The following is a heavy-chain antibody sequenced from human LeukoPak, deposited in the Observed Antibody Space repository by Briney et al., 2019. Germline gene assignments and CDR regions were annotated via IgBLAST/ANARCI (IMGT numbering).Heavy chain of an antibody. V-gene: IGHV3-7*01. CDR3: ARARYSDF. Sequence: GGSLRLSCVASGFTFSNYWMTWVRQAPGKGLEWVANIKEDGSEKNYADSVKGRFTISRDNAKNSLYLQMNSLRGEDTAVYYCARARYSDFWGQGTLVRVSS. CDR1: GFTFSNYW. CDR2: IKEDGSEK. J-gene: IGHJ4*02.